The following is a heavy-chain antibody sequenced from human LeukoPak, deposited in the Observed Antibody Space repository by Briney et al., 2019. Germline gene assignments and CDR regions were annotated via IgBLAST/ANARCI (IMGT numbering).Heavy chain of an antibody. Sequence: PSETLSLTCTVSGGSISSYYWSWIRQPAGKGLEWIGRIYTSGSTNYNPSLKSRVTMSVDTSKNQFSLKLSSVTAADTAVYYCARDCRGALHYYYYMDVWGKGTTVTVSS. CDR1: GGSISSYY. CDR3: ARDCRGALHYYYYMDV. J-gene: IGHJ6*03. V-gene: IGHV4-4*07. CDR2: IYTSGST. D-gene: IGHD1-26*01.